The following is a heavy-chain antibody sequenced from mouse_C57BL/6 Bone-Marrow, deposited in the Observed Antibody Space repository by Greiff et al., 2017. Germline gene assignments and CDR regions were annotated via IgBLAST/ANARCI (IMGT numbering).Heavy chain of an antibody. J-gene: IGHJ3*01. CDR2: ISSGGDYI. Sequence: EVKVVESGEGLVKPGGSLKLSCAASGFTFSSYAMSWVRQTPEKRLEWVAYISSGGDYIYYADTVKGRFTISRDNARNTLYLQMSSLKSEDTAMYYCTRDFPWFAYWGQGTLVTVSA. CDR1: GFTFSSYA. CDR3: TRDFPWFAY. V-gene: IGHV5-9-1*02.